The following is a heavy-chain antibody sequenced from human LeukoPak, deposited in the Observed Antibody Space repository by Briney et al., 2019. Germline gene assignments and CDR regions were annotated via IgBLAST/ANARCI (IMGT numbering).Heavy chain of an antibody. D-gene: IGHD1-1*01. CDR1: GYTFTSYD. CDR2: LNPSTGGT. Sequence: GASVKVSCKASGYTFTSYDINWVRQAPGQGLEWMGWLNPSTGGTDFAQKFQGRVTLTRDASLTTAYMDLTSLSSDDTAVYYCARSERVKGIFDFWGQGTLVIVSS. V-gene: IGHV1-2*02. J-gene: IGHJ4*02. CDR3: ARSERVKGIFDF.